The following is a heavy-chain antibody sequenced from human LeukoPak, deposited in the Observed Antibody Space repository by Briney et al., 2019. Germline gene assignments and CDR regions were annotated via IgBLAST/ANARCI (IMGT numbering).Heavy chain of an antibody. CDR2: IWYDGSNK. Sequence: GSLRLSCAASGFTFSSYGMHWVRQAPGKGLEWVAVIWYDGSNKYYADSVKGRFTISRDNSENTLYLQMNSLRAEDTAVYYCAREVEMATIVDWGQGTLVTVSS. CDR3: AREVEMATIVD. CDR1: GFTFSSYG. J-gene: IGHJ4*02. D-gene: IGHD5-24*01. V-gene: IGHV3-33*01.